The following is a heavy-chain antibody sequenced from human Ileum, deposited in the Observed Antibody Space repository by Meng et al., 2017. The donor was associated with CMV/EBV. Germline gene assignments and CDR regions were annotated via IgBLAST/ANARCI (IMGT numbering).Heavy chain of an antibody. D-gene: IGHD6-6*01. J-gene: IGHJ5*02. CDR2: IYYGEST. CDR3: ARQLRTSGRPTNWLGP. V-gene: IGHV4-39*01. Sequence: SISSKFYYWAWIRQPPGKGLEWIGNIYYGESTYYIPSLKSRLTISVDMSKNQFSLKLTSVTAADTAIYYCARQLRTSGRPTNWLGPWGQGTLVTVSS. CDR1: SISSKFYY.